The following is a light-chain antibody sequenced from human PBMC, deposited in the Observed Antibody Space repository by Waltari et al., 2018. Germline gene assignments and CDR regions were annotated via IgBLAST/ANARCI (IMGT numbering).Light chain of an antibody. CDR3: QQSYSFRT. CDR2: AAS. J-gene: IGKJ1*01. CDR1: QSISSY. Sequence: DIQMTQSPSSLSASVGDRVTITCRASQSISSYLNWYQQKPGKAPKLLIYAASSLQSGVPSRFSGSGSGTDFTLTISSLQPEDFATYYCQQSYSFRTFGQGTKLEIK. V-gene: IGKV1-39*01.